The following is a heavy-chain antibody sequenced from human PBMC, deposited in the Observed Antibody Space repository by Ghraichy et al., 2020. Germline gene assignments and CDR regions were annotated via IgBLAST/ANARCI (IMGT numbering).Heavy chain of an antibody. CDR1: GYNFPDYY. Sequence: ASVKVSCKASGYNFPDYYIHWVRQAPGQGLECMGWINPNSGGTNYAQKFQGRVTLTRDTSTSTAYMELSGLNYDATAVYYCAKGFCSTTTCPGDAFDIWGQGTKVTVSS. CDR2: INPNSGGT. D-gene: IGHD2-2*01. J-gene: IGHJ3*02. CDR3: AKGFCSTTTCPGDAFDI. V-gene: IGHV1-2*02.